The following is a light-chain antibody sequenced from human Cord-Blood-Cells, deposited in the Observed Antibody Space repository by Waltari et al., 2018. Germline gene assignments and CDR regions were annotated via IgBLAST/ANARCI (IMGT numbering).Light chain of an antibody. V-gene: IGKV3-20*01. CDR2: GAS. CDR3: QQYGSSPRT. CDR1: QRVSSSY. J-gene: IGKJ1*01. Sequence: IVLTQSPGTLSLSPGERATLPCRASQRVSSSYLAWYQQKPGQAPRLLIYGASSRATVIPDRFSGSGSGTDFTLTISRLEPEDFAVYYCQQYGSSPRTFGQGTKVEIK.